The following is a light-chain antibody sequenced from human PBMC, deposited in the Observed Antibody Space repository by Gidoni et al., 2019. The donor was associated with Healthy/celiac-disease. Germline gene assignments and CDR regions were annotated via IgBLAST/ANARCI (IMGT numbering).Light chain of an antibody. J-gene: IGKJ3*01. CDR3: QQYDNLPLT. CDR2: YAS. Sequence: DIQMNQSPSSLSASVGDRVTITCQASQDISNYLNWYQQKPGKAPKLLIYYASNLETGVPSRFSGSGSGTDFTFTISSLQPEDIATYYCQQYDNLPLTFGPGTKVDIK. CDR1: QDISNY. V-gene: IGKV1-33*01.